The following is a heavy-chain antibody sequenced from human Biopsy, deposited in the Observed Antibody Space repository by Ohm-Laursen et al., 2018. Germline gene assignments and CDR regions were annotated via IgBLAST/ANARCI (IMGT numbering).Heavy chain of an antibody. CDR3: ARVPLPGIGAAYQGRFLYGMDV. D-gene: IGHD6-13*01. Sequence: GTLSLTCAVYGGSFNGYFWSWIRQPPGKGLEWIGDITQSGSTNYSPSLKSRVTISVHTAKKHFSLSLRSVTAADTAVYYCARVPLPGIGAAYQGRFLYGMDVWGQGTTVSVSS. CDR1: GGSFNGYF. J-gene: IGHJ6*02. CDR2: ITQSGST. V-gene: IGHV4-34*01.